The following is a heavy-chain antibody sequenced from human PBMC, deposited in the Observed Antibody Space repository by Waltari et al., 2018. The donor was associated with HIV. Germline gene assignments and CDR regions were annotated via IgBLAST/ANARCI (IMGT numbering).Heavy chain of an antibody. Sequence: EVHRMESGAGLVKPGRSLRLSCRGSGFTFGDYGLSWFRQAPGKGLEWVGFITSEAYGGTAEYAASVTGRFTISREDSKSTAYMQMNRLESEYTGVYFCSRPSGPLHSYGMDVWGQGTTVIVSS. CDR3: SRPSGPLHSYGMDV. D-gene: IGHD1-26*01. CDR2: ITSEAYGGTA. V-gene: IGHV3-49*05. J-gene: IGHJ6*02. CDR1: GFTFGDYG.